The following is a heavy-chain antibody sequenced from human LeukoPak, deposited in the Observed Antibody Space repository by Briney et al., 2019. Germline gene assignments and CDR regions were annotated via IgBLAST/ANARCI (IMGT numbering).Heavy chain of an antibody. CDR1: GYTLTELS. CDR2: FDPEDGET. CDR3: ATAASMVRGDQLDY. J-gene: IGHJ4*02. Sequence: ASVKVSCKVSGYTLTELSMHWVRQAPGKGLEWMGGFDPEDGETIYAQKFQGRVTMTEDTSTDTAYMQLSSLRSEDTAVYYCATAASMVRGDQLDYWGQGTLVTVSS. V-gene: IGHV1-24*01. D-gene: IGHD3-10*01.